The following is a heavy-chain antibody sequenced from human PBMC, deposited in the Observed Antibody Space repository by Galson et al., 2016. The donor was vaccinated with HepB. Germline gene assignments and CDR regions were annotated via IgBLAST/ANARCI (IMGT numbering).Heavy chain of an antibody. J-gene: IGHJ3*01. V-gene: IGHV4-59*01. CDR1: GDSSSSYY. CDR3: ARGYYDILTGYQDAFDL. CDR2: MYYSGST. Sequence: LSLTCTVSGDSSSSYYWSWIRQPPGKGLDWIGYMYYSGSTTYNPSLESRVTMSVDTSKNQFSLKLRSVTAADTAVYYCARGYYDILTGYQDAFDLWGQGTMVTVSS. D-gene: IGHD3-9*01.